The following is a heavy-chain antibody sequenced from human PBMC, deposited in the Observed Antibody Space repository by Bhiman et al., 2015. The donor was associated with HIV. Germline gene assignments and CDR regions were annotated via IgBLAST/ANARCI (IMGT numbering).Heavy chain of an antibody. J-gene: IGHJ3*02. CDR1: GFTVSSNY. CDR2: IYTDGST. D-gene: IGHD6-13*01. Sequence: EVQLVESGGGLVQPGGSLRLSCAASGFTVSSNYMNWVRQAPGKGLEWVSVIYTDGSTYYADSVKGRFTISRDNSKNTLYLQMNSLRGDDTAVYYCARGRKDIAAVDGLDNDGFDMWGQGTMVTVSS. CDR3: ARGRKDIAAVDGLDNDGFDM. V-gene: IGHV3-66*01.